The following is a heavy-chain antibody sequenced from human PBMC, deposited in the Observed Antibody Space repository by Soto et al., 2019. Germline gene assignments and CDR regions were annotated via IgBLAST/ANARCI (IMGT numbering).Heavy chain of an antibody. Sequence: SETLSLTCTVSGGSISSSSYYWGWIRQPPGKGLEWIGSIYYSGSTYYNPSLKSRVTISVDTSKNQFSLKLSSVTSADTAVYYCARDRGLGIEAFDIWGQGTMVTVSS. CDR1: GGSISSSSYY. V-gene: IGHV4-39*07. J-gene: IGHJ3*02. CDR3: ARDRGLGIEAFDI. CDR2: IYYSGST. D-gene: IGHD7-27*01.